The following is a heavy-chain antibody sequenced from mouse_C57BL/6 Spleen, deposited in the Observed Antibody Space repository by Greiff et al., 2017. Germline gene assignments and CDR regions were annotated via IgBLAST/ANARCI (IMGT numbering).Heavy chain of an antibody. V-gene: IGHV3-6*01. CDR2: ISYDGSN. CDR1: GYSITSGYY. CDR3: ARGDDYGLYFDV. Sequence: VQLKESGPGLVKPSQSLSLTCSVTGYSITSGYYWNWIRQFPGNKLEWMGYISYDGSNNYNPSLKNRISITRDTSKNQFFLKLNSVTTEDTATYYCARGDDYGLYFDVWGTGTTVTVSS. D-gene: IGHD2-4*01. J-gene: IGHJ1*03.